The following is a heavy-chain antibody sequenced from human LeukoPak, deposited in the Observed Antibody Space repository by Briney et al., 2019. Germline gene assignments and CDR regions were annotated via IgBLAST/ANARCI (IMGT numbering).Heavy chain of an antibody. CDR2: ISAYNGNT. V-gene: IGHV1-18*01. CDR3: ARDGGYCSGGSCQLPYYYYMDV. CDR1: GYTFTSYG. D-gene: IGHD2-15*01. J-gene: IGHJ6*03. Sequence: ASVKVSCKASGYTFTSYGISWVRQAPGQGLERLGWISAYNGNTNYAQKHQGRVTMTTDTSTSTAYMELSRLRSDDTAVYYCARDGGYCSGGSCQLPYYYYMDVWGKGTTVTVSS.